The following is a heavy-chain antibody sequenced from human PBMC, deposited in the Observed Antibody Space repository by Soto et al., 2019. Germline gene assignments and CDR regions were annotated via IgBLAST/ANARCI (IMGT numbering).Heavy chain of an antibody. Sequence: QIQLVQSGAEIKKPGSWVKVSCKASGGTFSSYAINWVRQAPGQGLEWMGGIIPMFGTLKYAQTFQGRVTITADDSTSTVYMDLSSLRSGDTATYFCARRKKKARIVAVNAADFGGFNAFDVWGQGTEVIVSS. V-gene: IGHV1-69*01. CDR3: ARRKKKARIVAVNAADFGGFNAFDV. CDR2: IIPMFGTL. J-gene: IGHJ3*01. D-gene: IGHD2-21*01. CDR1: GGTFSSYA.